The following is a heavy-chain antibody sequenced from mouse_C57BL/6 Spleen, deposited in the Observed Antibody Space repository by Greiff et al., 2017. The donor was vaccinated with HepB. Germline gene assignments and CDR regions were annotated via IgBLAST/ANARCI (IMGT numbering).Heavy chain of an antibody. Sequence: VQLQQSGAELARPGASVKLSCKASGYTFTSYGISWVKQRTGQGLEWIGEIYPRSGNTYYNEKFKGKATLTADKSSSTAYMELRSLTSEDSAVYFCSHYGSSYHWYFDVWGTGTTVTVSS. D-gene: IGHD1-1*01. CDR1: GYTFTSYG. V-gene: IGHV1-81*01. CDR2: IYPRSGNT. J-gene: IGHJ1*03. CDR3: SHYGSSYHWYFDV.